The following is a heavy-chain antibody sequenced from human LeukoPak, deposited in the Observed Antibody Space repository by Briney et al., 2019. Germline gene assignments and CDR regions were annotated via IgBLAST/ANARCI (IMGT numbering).Heavy chain of an antibody. CDR2: IRNDGSNK. Sequence: PGGSLRLSCAASGFTFSSYGMHWIRQAPGKGLEWVAFIRNDGSNKYYADSVKGRFTISRDNSKNTLYLQMNSLRAEDTAVYYCAKPSTHDYGDYKGGFDYWGQGTLVTVSS. J-gene: IGHJ4*02. V-gene: IGHV3-30*02. D-gene: IGHD4-17*01. CDR3: AKPSTHDYGDYKGGFDY. CDR1: GFTFSSYG.